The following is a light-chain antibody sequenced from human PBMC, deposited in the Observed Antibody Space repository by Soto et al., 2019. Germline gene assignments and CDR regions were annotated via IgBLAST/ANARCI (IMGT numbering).Light chain of an antibody. CDR2: GAS. CDR1: QGVSTN. Sequence: RVMTQSPAILSLSPGERATLSCRASQGVSTNVAWYQQKPGQAPRLLIYGASTRATDIPARFSGSGSGTDFTLTISSLQSEDFAVYYCQQYNNWPPWTFGQGTKVEVK. V-gene: IGKV3-15*01. J-gene: IGKJ1*01. CDR3: QQYNNWPPWT.